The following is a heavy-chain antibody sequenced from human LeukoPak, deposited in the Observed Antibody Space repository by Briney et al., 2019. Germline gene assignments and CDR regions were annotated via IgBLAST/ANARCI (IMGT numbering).Heavy chain of an antibody. CDR3: ARDHRVHYFDY. Sequence: SETLSLTCTVSGGSISSGGYYWSWIRQHPGKGLEWIGYIYYSGSTYYNPSLKSRVTISVDTSKNQFSLKLSSVTAADTAVYYCARDHRVHYFDYWGQGTLVTVSS. D-gene: IGHD3-10*01. J-gene: IGHJ4*02. CDR1: GGSISSGGYY. V-gene: IGHV4-31*03. CDR2: IYYSGST.